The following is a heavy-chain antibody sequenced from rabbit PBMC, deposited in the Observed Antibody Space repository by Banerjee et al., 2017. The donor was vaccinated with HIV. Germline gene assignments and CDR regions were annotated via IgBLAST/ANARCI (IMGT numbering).Heavy chain of an antibody. D-gene: IGHD4-1*01. J-gene: IGHJ4*01. CDR2: IYTGTSGST. V-gene: IGHV1S40*01. Sequence: QSLEESGGDLVKPGASLTLTCTASGFTLSSYWMCWVRQAPGKGLEWIACIYTGTSGSTVYASWANGRFTISLDNAQNTVFLQMTSLTAADTATYFCARDSVVAGGYFNFWGQGTLVTVS. CDR1: GFTLSSYW. CDR3: ARDSVVAGGYFNF.